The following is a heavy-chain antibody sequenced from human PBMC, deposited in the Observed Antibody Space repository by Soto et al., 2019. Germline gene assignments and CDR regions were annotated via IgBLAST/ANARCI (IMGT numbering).Heavy chain of an antibody. J-gene: IGHJ4*02. CDR2: IKQDGNDQ. V-gene: IGHV3-7*01. CDR1: GFTFSTYW. Sequence: PGGSLRLSCAASGFTFSTYWMSWVRQAPGKGLEWVANIKQDGNDQNYVDSVKGRFTISRDNAKNSLYLQMSSVRAEDTALYYCARGLFTMVYWGQGALVTVSS. D-gene: IGHD3-10*01. CDR3: ARGLFTMVY.